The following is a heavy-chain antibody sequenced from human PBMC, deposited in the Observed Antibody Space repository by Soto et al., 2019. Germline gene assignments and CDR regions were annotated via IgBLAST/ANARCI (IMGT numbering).Heavy chain of an antibody. CDR1: GGSISSGGHY. CDR3: ARGILGGFGR. Sequence: SETLSLTCTVSGGSISSGGHYWGWIRQPPGKGLEWIGSIYYSGNTYYNPSLMSRVTISVDTSKNQFSLKLSSVTAADTAVYYCARGILGGFGRWGQGTLVTVSS. CDR2: IYYSGNT. D-gene: IGHD2-21*01. J-gene: IGHJ4*02. V-gene: IGHV4-39*01.